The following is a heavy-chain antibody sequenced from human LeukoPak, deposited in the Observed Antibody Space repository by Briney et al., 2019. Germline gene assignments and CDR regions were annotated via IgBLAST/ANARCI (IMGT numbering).Heavy chain of an antibody. CDR3: ARRAVVPAAVSYFDN. V-gene: IGHV4-39*01. CDR1: RGSITNSSCY. Sequence: SEILSLTCAVSRGSITNSSCYWGWIRQPPGKGLEWIGGIYYTGTTYYSPSLNSRITISMDTSKKQFSLRLASVTAADTAVYYCARRAVVPAAVSYFDNWGQGTLVTVSS. J-gene: IGHJ4*02. CDR2: IYYTGTT. D-gene: IGHD2-2*01.